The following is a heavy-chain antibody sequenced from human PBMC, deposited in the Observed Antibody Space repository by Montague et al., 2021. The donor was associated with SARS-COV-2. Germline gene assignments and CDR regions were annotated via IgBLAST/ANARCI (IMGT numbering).Heavy chain of an antibody. Sequence: CAISGDSVSSNSAAWNWIRQSPSGGLEWLGRTYYRSKWYTDYAPSVKTRITITPDTSNNKFSLHLNFVTPGDTAVYYCAREGTVPGPRGIYFDDWGQGTLVTVSS. D-gene: IGHD1-1*01. CDR2: TYYRSKWYT. J-gene: IGHJ4*02. CDR1: GDSVSSNSAA. CDR3: AREGTVPGPRGIYFDD. V-gene: IGHV6-1*01.